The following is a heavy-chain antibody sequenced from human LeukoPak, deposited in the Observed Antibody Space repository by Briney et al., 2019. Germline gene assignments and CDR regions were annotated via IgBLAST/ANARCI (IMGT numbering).Heavy chain of an antibody. V-gene: IGHV1-24*01. CDR3: ATFAGSGRYGYNWFDP. D-gene: IGHD3-10*01. J-gene: IGHJ5*02. Sequence: ASVKVSCKVYGYTLTELSMHWVRQAPGKGLEWMGGFDPEDGETIYAQKFQGRVTMTEDTSTDTAYMELSSLRSEDTAVYYCATFAGSGRYGYNWFDPWGQGPLVTVSS. CDR2: FDPEDGET. CDR1: GYTLTELS.